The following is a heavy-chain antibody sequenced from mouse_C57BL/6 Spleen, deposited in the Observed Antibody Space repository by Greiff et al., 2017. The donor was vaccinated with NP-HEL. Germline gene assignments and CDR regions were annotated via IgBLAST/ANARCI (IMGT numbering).Heavy chain of an antibody. D-gene: IGHD2-5*01. CDR3: ARDYSNYPYYAMDY. CDR1: GYTFTSYW. J-gene: IGHJ4*01. V-gene: IGHV1-64*01. Sequence: QVQLKQPGAELVKPGASVKLSCKASGYTFTSYWMHWVKQRPGQGLEWIGMIHPDSGSTNYNEKFKSKATLTVDKSSSTAYMQLSSLTSEDSAVYYCARDYSNYPYYAMDYWGQGTSVTVSS. CDR2: IHPDSGST.